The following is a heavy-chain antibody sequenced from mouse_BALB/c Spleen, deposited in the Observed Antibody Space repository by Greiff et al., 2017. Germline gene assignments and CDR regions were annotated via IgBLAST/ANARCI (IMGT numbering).Heavy chain of an antibody. Sequence: QVTLKVSGPGILQPSQTLSLTCSFSGFSLSTSGMGVGWIRQPSGKGLEWLAHIWWDDDKRYNPALKSRLTISKDTSSNQVFLKIASVDTADTATYYCARIAHYGNYQNAMDYWGQGTSVTVSS. CDR1: GFSLSTSGMG. V-gene: IGHV8-8*01. J-gene: IGHJ4*01. D-gene: IGHD2-1*01. CDR2: IWWDDDK. CDR3: ARIAHYGNYQNAMDY.